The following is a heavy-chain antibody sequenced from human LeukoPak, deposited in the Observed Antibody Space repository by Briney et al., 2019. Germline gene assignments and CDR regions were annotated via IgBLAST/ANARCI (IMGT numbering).Heavy chain of an antibody. CDR2: IKQDGSEK. CDR3: ASPFSGFTTVDY. V-gene: IGHV3-7*03. Sequence: PGGSLRLSCAASGFTFSSYWMRWVRQAPGKGLEWVANIKQDGSEKNYVDSVKGRFTISRDNAKNSLYLQMNSLRAEDTAVYYCASPFSGFTTVDYWGQGTLVTVSS. J-gene: IGHJ4*02. D-gene: IGHD1-26*01. CDR1: GFTFSSYW.